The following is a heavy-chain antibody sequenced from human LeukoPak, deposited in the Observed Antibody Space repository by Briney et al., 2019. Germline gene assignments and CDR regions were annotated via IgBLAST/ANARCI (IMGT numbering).Heavy chain of an antibody. CDR2: IYHSGST. CDR3: ARQPNPRRITIFGVASNWFDP. Sequence: PSETLSLTCAVSGYSISSGYYWSWSRRPPGKGLEWIGSIYHSGSTYYNPSLKSRVTISVDTSKNQFSLKLSSVTAADTAVYYCARQPNPRRITIFGVASNWFDPWGQGTLVTVSS. J-gene: IGHJ5*02. CDR1: GYSISSGYY. D-gene: IGHD3-3*01. V-gene: IGHV4-38-2*01.